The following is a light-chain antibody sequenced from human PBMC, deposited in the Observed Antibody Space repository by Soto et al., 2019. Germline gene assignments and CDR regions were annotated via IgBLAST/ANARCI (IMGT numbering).Light chain of an antibody. V-gene: IGKV1-39*01. Sequence: DVHMTQSPSSLYASVGDRVTITCRASQNVWTYLNWYQHKPGKAPTLLIYGASDLESGVPARFSGTGSGTDFTLIISSLQSEDFATYYCQQSFFIPRTFGQGTKVEIK. CDR3: QQSFFIPRT. CDR2: GAS. J-gene: IGKJ2*01. CDR1: QNVWTY.